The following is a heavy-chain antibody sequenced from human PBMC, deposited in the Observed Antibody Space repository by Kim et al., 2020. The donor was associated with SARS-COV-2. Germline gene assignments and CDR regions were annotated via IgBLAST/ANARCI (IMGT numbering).Heavy chain of an antibody. D-gene: IGHD6-19*01. J-gene: IGHJ4*02. Sequence: SVKVSCKASGGTFSSYAISWVRQAPGQGLEWMGGIIPIFGTANYAQKFQGRVTITADESTSTAYMELSSLRSEDTAVYYCAREKVIAVAGTAGFDYWGQGTLVTVSS. V-gene: IGHV1-69*13. CDR1: GGTFSSYA. CDR2: IIPIFGTA. CDR3: AREKVIAVAGTAGFDY.